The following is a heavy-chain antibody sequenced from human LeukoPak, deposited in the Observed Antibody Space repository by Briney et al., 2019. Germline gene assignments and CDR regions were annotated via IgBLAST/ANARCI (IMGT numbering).Heavy chain of an antibody. CDR1: GGSISSSSYY. D-gene: IGHD6-13*01. CDR3: ARRGRVAAAGIVEGRHYYYYMDV. J-gene: IGHJ6*03. Sequence: NPSETLSLTCTVSGGSISSSSYYWGRIRLPPGKGLEWIGSIYYSGSTYYNPSLKSRVTISVDTSKNQFSLKLSSVTAADTAVYYCARRGRVAAAGIVEGRHYYYYMDVWGKGTTVTVSS. V-gene: IGHV4-39*01. CDR2: IYYSGST.